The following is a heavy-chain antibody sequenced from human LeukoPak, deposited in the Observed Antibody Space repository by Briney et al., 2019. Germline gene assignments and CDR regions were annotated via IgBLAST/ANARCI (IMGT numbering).Heavy chain of an antibody. V-gene: IGHV1-69*13. J-gene: IGHJ6*02. CDR3: ARAPIEGRTNYYDNTRRRAPGQDYYYGMDV. CDR2: IIPIFCTA. CDR1: GGTFSSYA. Sequence: ASVKVSCKASGGTFSSYAISWVRQAPAQGLEWMGGIIPIFCTANYAQKFQGRVTITADESTSTAYMELSSPRSDGTAGYYCARAPIEGRTNYYDNTRRRAPGQDYYYGMDVWGQGTTVTVSS. D-gene: IGHD3-22*01.